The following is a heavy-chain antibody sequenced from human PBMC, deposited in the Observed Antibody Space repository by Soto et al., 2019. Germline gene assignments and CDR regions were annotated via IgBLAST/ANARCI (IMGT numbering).Heavy chain of an antibody. CDR2: IIPIFGTA. V-gene: IGHV1-69*13. Sequence: SVKVSWKACGGTFSSYASSWVRQAPGQGLEWMGGIIPIFGTANYAQKFQGRVTITADESTSTAYMELSSLRSEDTAVYCCAKGPAVVQKDFAYWGQGTLVTVSS. D-gene: IGHD6-19*01. J-gene: IGHJ4*02. CDR1: GGTFSSYA. CDR3: AKGPAVVQKDFAY.